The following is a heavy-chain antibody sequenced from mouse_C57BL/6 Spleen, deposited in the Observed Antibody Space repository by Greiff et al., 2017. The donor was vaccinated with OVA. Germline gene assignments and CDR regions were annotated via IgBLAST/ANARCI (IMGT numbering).Heavy chain of an antibody. CDR1: GYTFTSYG. J-gene: IGHJ4*01. D-gene: IGHD2-4*01. Sequence: VQLQQSGAELARPGASVKLSCKASGYTFTSYGISWVKQSTGQGLEWIGEIYPRSGNTYYNEKFKGKATLTADKSSSTAYMELRSLTSEDSAVYFCARSGTRYDYDEGIGDYAMDYWGQGTSVTVSA. CDR3: ARSGTRYDYDEGIGDYAMDY. V-gene: IGHV1-81*01. CDR2: IYPRSGNT.